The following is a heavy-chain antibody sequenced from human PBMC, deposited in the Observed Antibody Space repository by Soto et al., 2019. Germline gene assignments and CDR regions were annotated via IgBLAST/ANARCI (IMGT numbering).Heavy chain of an antibody. CDR2: ISYDGTNK. Sequence: QVQLVESGGGVVQPGRSLRLSCAASGFTFSSYALHWVRQAPGKGLQWVAVISYDGTNKYYADSVKGRFTISRDNSKNTLYLQMNSLRAEDTAVYYCARDLEAYFDYWGQGTLVIVSS. CDR3: ARDLEAYFDY. J-gene: IGHJ4*02. V-gene: IGHV3-30-3*01. CDR1: GFTFSSYA.